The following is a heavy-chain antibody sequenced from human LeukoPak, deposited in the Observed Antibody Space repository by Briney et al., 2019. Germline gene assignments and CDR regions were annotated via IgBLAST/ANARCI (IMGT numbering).Heavy chain of an antibody. CDR3: AKEGDQFRGYLDA. CDR2: IWHDGSVE. V-gene: IGHV3-33*06. CDR1: GFMFSRLG. D-gene: IGHD3-16*01. J-gene: IGHJ6*03. Sequence: GGSLRLSCAASGFMFSRLGMQWVRQAPGEGLEWVAMIWHDGSVEEYADSVKGRFTISRDNSQNTLYLQMNSLRDDDTAVYYCAKEGDQFRGYLDAWGKGATVTVSS.